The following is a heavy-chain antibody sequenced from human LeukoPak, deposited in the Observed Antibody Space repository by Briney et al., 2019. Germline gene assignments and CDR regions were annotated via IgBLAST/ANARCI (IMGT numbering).Heavy chain of an antibody. D-gene: IGHD1-26*01. Sequence: GGSLRLSCAASGFTFSTYWMHWVRQGPGKGLVWVSRINGDGSSTSYADSVKGRFTISRDSAKNTLYLQMNSLRAEDTAVYYCARGPSGGSFYVGDSWGQGTLVTVSS. CDR2: INGDGSST. CDR3: ARGPSGGSFYVGDS. V-gene: IGHV3-74*01. CDR1: GFTFSTYW. J-gene: IGHJ4*02.